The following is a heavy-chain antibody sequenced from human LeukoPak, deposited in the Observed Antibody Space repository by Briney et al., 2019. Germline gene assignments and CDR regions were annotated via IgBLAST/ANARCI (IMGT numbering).Heavy chain of an antibody. CDR1: GFTFSSYW. Sequence: GGSLRLSCAASGFTFSSYWMHWVRQAPGKGLVWVSRINTDGSSTSYADSVKGRFTISRDNAKNTLYLQMNSLRAEDTAVYYCVRGTYGYNYGYLDYWGQGTLVTVSS. CDR2: INTDGSST. D-gene: IGHD5-24*01. V-gene: IGHV3-74*01. J-gene: IGHJ4*02. CDR3: VRGTYGYNYGYLDY.